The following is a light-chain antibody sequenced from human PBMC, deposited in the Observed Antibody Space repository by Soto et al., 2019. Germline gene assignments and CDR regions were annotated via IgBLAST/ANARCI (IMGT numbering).Light chain of an antibody. CDR1: QSISSY. CDR3: QQSYSTLWT. J-gene: IGKJ1*01. V-gene: IGKV1-39*01. Sequence: DIQITQSPSSLSASVGDRVTITCRASQSISSYLNWYQQKPGKAPKLLIYAASSLQSGVPSRFSGSGSGTDFTLTISSLQPEDFATYYCQQSYSTLWTVGQGTKVEIK. CDR2: AAS.